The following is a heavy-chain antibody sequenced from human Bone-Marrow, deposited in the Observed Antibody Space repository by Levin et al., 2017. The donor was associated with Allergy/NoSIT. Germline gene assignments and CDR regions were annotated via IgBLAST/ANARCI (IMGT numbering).Heavy chain of an antibody. CDR2: IVPVIGRA. CDR1: GDSFYTFP. J-gene: IGHJ5*02. D-gene: IGHD3-22*01. Sequence: SVKVSCKASGDSFYTFPFSWVRQAPGQGLEWMGGIVPVIGRANYAPRFQGRVAITADDSTSTGYMEPSNLGSEDKAVYYCVKEEWNIVVEASEPRGNWFDPWGQGMLVTVSS. V-gene: IGHV1-69*13. CDR3: VKEEWNIVVEASEPRGNWFDP.